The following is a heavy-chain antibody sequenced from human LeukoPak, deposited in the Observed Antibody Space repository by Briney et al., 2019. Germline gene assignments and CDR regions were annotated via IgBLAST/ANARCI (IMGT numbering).Heavy chain of an antibody. J-gene: IGHJ5*02. CDR3: ARGDCSGGSCYSWDNWFDP. V-gene: IGHV1-69*13. CDR2: IIPIFGTA. D-gene: IGHD2-15*01. Sequence: ASVKVSCKASGGTFSSYAISWVRQAPGQGLEWMGGIIPIFGTANYAQKFQGRVTITADESTSTAYMELSSLRSEDTAVYYCARGDCSGGSCYSWDNWFDPWGQGTLVTVSS. CDR1: GGTFSSYA.